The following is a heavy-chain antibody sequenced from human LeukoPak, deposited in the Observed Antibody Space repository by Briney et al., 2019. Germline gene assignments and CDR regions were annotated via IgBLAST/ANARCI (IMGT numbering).Heavy chain of an antibody. J-gene: IGHJ5*02. Sequence: GGSLRLSCAASGFTFSSYSMNWVRQAPGKGLEWVSSISSSSSYIYYADSVKGRFTISRDNAKNSLYLQMNSLRAEDTAVYYCAREEEYQLLRDWFDPWGQGTLVTVSS. V-gene: IGHV3-21*01. CDR3: AREEEYQLLRDWFDP. CDR1: GFTFSSYS. CDR2: ISSSSSYI. D-gene: IGHD2-2*01.